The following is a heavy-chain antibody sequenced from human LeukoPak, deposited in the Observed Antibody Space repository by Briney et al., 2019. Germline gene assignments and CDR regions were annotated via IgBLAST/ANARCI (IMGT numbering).Heavy chain of an antibody. CDR2: IYHSGST. D-gene: IGHD1-26*01. J-gene: IGHJ5*02. CDR3: ARAVGAINWFDP. CDR1: GGSISSGGYY. Sequence: SETLSLTCTVSGGSISSGGYYWRWIRQPPGKGLEWIGYIYHSGSTYYNPSLKSRVTISVDRSKNQFSLKLSSVTAADTAVYYCARAVGAINWFDPWGQGTLVTVSS. V-gene: IGHV4-30-2*01.